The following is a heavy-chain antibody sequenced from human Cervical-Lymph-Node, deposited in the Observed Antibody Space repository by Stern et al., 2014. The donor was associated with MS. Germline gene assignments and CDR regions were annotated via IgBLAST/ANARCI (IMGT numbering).Heavy chain of an antibody. D-gene: IGHD5-18*01. CDR2: VVWLNGDT. J-gene: IGHJ5*02. V-gene: IGHV1-58*03. CDR1: GITFSQSA. CDR3: ASERYTYYDDQRPPGGFGP. Sequence: QLVESGPEVKKPGTSVKVSCKASGITFSQSAVQWLRQARGQRLEWIGWVVWLNGDTNYAQSFQERVTITRDMSTSTVYMELRSLRSEDTAVYYCASERYTYYDDQRPPGGFGPWGQGTLVTVSS.